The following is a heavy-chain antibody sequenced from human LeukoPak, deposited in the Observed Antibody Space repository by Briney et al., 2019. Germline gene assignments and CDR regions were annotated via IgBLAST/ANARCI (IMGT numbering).Heavy chain of an antibody. CDR1: GGSISSYF. CDR3: ARREAQPI. J-gene: IGHJ3*02. D-gene: IGHD2-2*01. V-gene: IGHV4-59*08. Sequence: PSETLSLTRTVSGGSISSYFWSWIRQPPGKGLEWIGYIYSTGSTNYNPSLRGRVTISVDTSKNQFSLKLRSVTAADTAVYYCARREAQPIWGQGTMVTVSS. CDR2: IYSTGST.